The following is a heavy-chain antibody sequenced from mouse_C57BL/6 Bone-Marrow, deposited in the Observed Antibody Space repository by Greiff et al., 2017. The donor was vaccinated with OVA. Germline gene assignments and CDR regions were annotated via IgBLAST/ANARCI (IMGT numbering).Heavy chain of an antibody. D-gene: IGHD2-3*01. CDR2: IWSGGST. J-gene: IGHJ3*01. CDR3: ASYDGYSFAY. Sequence: VMLVESGPGLVQPSQSLSITCTVSGFSLTSYGVHWVRQSPGKGLEWLGVIWSGGSTDYNAAFISRLSISKDNSKSQVFFKMNSLQADDTAIYYCASYDGYSFAYWGQGTLVTVSA. V-gene: IGHV2-2*01. CDR1: GFSLTSYG.